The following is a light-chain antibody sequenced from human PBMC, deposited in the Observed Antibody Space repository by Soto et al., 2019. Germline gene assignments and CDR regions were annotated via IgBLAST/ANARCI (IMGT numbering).Light chain of an antibody. J-gene: IGLJ1*01. CDR3: CSYAGTTARLRV. Sequence: QSALTQPASVSGSPGQSITISCTGTSSDVGSYNLVSWYQQHPGKAPKLMIYEGSKRPSGVSNRFSGSKSGNTASLTISGLQAEDEADYYCCSYAGTTARLRVFGTGTKLTVL. CDR1: SSDVGSYNL. CDR2: EGS. V-gene: IGLV2-23*01.